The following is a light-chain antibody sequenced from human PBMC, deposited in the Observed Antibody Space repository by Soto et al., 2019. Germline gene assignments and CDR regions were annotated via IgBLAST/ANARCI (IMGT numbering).Light chain of an antibody. V-gene: IGKV3-11*01. CDR2: DAS. J-gene: IGKJ4*01. CDR1: QRVSSY. CDR3: QQRSNWPLT. Sequence: EIVLTQSPATLSLSPGERATLSCRASQRVSSYLAWYQQRPCQAPRLLIYDASYRATGIPGRFSGSGSGTAFALAIIRLEHDDFAVYYCQQRSNWPLTFGGGTKVEIK.